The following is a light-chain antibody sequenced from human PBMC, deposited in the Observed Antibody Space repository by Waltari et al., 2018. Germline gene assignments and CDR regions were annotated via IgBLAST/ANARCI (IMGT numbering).Light chain of an antibody. CDR1: QSVLYSSDNKNY. J-gene: IGKJ4*01. CDR3: QQYYGTPVT. V-gene: IGKV4-1*01. CDR2: WAS. Sequence: DIVMTQSPDSLAVSLGERATINCESSQSVLYSSDNKNYLAWYQQKPGQPPKLLIYWASTRVSGVPDRFSGSGSGTDFTLTISSLQAEDVAVYYCQQYYGTPVTFGGGSKVEIK.